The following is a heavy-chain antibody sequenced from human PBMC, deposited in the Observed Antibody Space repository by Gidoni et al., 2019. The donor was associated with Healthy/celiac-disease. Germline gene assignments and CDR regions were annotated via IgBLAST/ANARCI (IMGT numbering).Heavy chain of an antibody. V-gene: IGHV4-61*02. CDR3: ARGRISYYGMDV. J-gene: IGHJ6*02. Sequence: QVQLQESGPGLVKPSQTLSLTCTVSGGSISSGSYYWSWIRQPAGKGLEWIGRIYTSGSTNYNPSLKSRVTISGDTSKNQFSLKLSSVTAADTAVYYCARGRISYYGMDVWGQGTTVTVSS. D-gene: IGHD3-16*01. CDR2: IYTSGST. CDR1: GGSISSGSYY.